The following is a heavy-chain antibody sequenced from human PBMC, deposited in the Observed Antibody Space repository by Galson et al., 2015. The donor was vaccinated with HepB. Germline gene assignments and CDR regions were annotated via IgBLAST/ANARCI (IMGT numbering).Heavy chain of an antibody. V-gene: IGHV3-23*01. J-gene: IGHJ4*02. CDR1: GFTFSSYS. D-gene: IGHD6-19*01. CDR3: STAPFESSSGWYSGPFDH. CDR2: ITGSGGGGGST. Sequence: SLRLSCAASGFTFSSYSMTWVRQAPGQGLEWVSAITGSGGGGGSTYYADSVKGRFTISRDNSKNMLFLQMNSLRAEDTAVYYCSTAPFESSSGWYSGPFDHWGQGALVTVSS.